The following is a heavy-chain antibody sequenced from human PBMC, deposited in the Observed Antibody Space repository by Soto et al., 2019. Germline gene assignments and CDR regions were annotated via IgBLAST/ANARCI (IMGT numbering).Heavy chain of an antibody. V-gene: IGHV1-69*13. Sequence: GASVKVSCKASGGTFSSYAISWVRQAPGQGLEWMGGIIPIFGTANYAKKFQGRVTITADESTSTAYMELSSLRSEDTAVYYCARALSIFGVVTTRKSESSYYYYGMDVWGQGTTVTVSS. J-gene: IGHJ6*02. CDR3: ARALSIFGVVTTRKSESSYYYYGMDV. D-gene: IGHD3-3*01. CDR1: GGTFSSYA. CDR2: IIPIFGTA.